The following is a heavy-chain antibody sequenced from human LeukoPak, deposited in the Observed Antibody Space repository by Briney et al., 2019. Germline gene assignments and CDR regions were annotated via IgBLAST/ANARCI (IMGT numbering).Heavy chain of an antibody. CDR2: ISWNSDSI. V-gene: IGHV3-9*01. Sequence: SLRLSCAASGITFDDYAMHWVRQAPGKGLEWVSGISWNSDSIGYADSVKGRFTISRDNAKNSVYLQMNSLRPEDTALYYCAKDSQTGYCSGGSCYSAWFDSWGQGTLVTVSS. D-gene: IGHD2-15*01. J-gene: IGHJ5*01. CDR1: GITFDDYA. CDR3: AKDSQTGYCSGGSCYSAWFDS.